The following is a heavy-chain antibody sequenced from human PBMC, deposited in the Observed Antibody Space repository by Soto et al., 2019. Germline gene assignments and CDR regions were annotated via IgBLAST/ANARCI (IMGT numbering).Heavy chain of an antibody. D-gene: IGHD2-2*01. CDR2: INWNGGST. CDR1: GFTFDDYG. CDR3: SRANIVVVLAAPPYYYYYYMDV. V-gene: IGHV3-20*01. J-gene: IGHJ6*03. Sequence: GGSLRLSCAASGFTFDDYGMSWVRQAPGKGLEWVSGINWNGGSTGYADSVRGRFTISRDNAKNSLYLQMNSLRAEDTALYHCSRANIVVVLAAPPYYYYYYMDVWGKGTTVTVSS.